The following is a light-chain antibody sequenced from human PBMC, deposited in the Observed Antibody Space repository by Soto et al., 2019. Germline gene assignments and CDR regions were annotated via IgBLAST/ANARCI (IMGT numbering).Light chain of an antibody. CDR2: GVS. J-gene: IGLJ1*01. CDR3: SSFTTSSTPHYV. V-gene: IGLV2-14*01. Sequence: QSVLTQPASLSGSPGQSITISCTGTSSDVGNYNYVSWYQQHPGKAPKVISYGVSNRPSGVSNRFSGSKSGNTASLTISGLPAEDEGDYYCSSFTTSSTPHYVFGTGTKVTVL. CDR1: SSDVGNYNY.